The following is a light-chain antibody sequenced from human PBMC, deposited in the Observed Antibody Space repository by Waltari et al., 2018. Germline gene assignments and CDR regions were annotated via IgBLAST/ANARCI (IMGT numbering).Light chain of an antibody. CDR1: QSFSSS. J-gene: IGKJ2*03. CDR2: STS. Sequence: IQMTQSPSSLSASVGDTVTITCRASQSFSSSLAWYQQKPGKAPKLLIYSTSSLESGVPSRFSGSKSGTDFTLNISSLQPEDIANYYCQQYYSYPYSFGQGTKVEIK. CDR3: QQYYSYPYS. V-gene: IGKV1-13*02.